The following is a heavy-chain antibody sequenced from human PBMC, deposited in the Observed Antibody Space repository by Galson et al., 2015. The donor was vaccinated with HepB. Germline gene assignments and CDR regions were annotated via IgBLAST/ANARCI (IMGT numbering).Heavy chain of an antibody. D-gene: IGHD6-19*01. CDR3: AQKRTIAVGMNWCDP. J-gene: IGHJ5*02. CDR2: SSSSGGST. CDR1: GFTFSSYA. V-gene: IGHV3-23*01. Sequence: LRLSCAASGFTFSSYAMSWVRQAPGKGLEWVSGSSSSGGSTYYADSVKGRFTISSDNSKNTLYLQMNSLRAEDTAVYYCAQKRTIAVGMNWCDPWGQGTLVTVSS.